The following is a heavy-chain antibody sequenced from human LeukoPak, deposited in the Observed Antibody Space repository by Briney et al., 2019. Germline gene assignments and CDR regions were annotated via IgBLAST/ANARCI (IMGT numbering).Heavy chain of an antibody. V-gene: IGHV3-23*01. CDR2: ISGSGSGT. Sequence: GGSLRLSCAASGFTSSSYGMSWVRQAPGKGLEWVSGISGSGSGTYYADSVKGRFTISRDNSKNTLYLQMNSLRAEDTAVYYCASIVATIDFDYWGQGTLVTVSS. D-gene: IGHD5-12*01. CDR1: GFTSSSYG. CDR3: ASIVATIDFDY. J-gene: IGHJ4*02.